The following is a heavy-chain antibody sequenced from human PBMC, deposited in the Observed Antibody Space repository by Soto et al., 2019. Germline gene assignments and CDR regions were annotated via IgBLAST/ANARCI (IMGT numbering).Heavy chain of an antibody. V-gene: IGHV5-51*01. J-gene: IGHJ4*02. CDR2: IYPGDSDT. Sequence: PGESLKISCKGSGYSFTNYWIDWVRQIPGKGLEWMGVIYPGDSDTRYSPSFQGQVFISADRSISTAYLQWSSLKASDTAMYYCARSVESGSGGYYSPFDYWGQGTLVTVSS. D-gene: IGHD3-22*01. CDR3: ARSVESGSGGYYSPFDY. CDR1: GYSFTNYW.